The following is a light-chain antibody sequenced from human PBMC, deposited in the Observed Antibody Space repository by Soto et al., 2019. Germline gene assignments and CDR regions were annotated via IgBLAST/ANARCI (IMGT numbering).Light chain of an antibody. CDR1: QGISNF. V-gene: IGKV1-9*01. Sequence: IQLTQSPSSLSASVGDRVTITCRASQGISNFLAWYKQKPGKAPKLLIYAASTLQSGVPSRFSGSGSGTDFTLTISSLQPEDFATYYCQQSYSTPPWAFGQGTKVDIK. J-gene: IGKJ1*01. CDR2: AAS. CDR3: QQSYSTPPWA.